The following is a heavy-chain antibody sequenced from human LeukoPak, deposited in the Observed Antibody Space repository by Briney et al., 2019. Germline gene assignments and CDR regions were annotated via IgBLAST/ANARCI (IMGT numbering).Heavy chain of an antibody. V-gene: IGHV4-59*01. Sequence: PSETLSLTCTVSGGSISSYYWSWIRQPPGKGLEWIGYIYYSGSTNYNPSLKSRVTIPVDTSKNQFSLKLSSVTAADTAVYYCARSIAVVTLYYFDYWGQGTLVTVSS. CDR2: IYYSGST. CDR3: ARSIAVVTLYYFDY. J-gene: IGHJ4*02. CDR1: GGSISSYY. D-gene: IGHD3-22*01.